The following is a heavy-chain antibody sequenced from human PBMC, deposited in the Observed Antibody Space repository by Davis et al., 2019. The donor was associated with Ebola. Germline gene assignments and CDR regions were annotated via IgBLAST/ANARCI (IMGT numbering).Heavy chain of an antibody. J-gene: IGHJ5*02. CDR2: IIPILGIA. Sequence: SSVPVSCLASLCTFSSSTLFCLRLPPGYRLECMGRIIPILGIANYAQKFQGRVTITADKSTSTAYMELSSLRSEDTAVYYCARDLCSSTSCYNWFDPWGQGTLVTVSS. CDR3: ARDLCSSTSCYNWFDP. CDR1: LCTFSSST. D-gene: IGHD2-2*01. V-gene: IGHV1-69*10.